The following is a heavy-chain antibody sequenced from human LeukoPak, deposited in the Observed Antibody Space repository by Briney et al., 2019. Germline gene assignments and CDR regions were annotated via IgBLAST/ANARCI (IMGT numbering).Heavy chain of an antibody. Sequence: PGGSLRLSCAASGFTFSSYAMSWVRQAPGKGLEWVSAISGSGGSTYYADSVKGRFTISRDNSKNTLYLQMNSLRAEDTAVYYCAKDGGSYDFSPGWYYFDYWGQGTLVTVSS. J-gene: IGHJ4*02. V-gene: IGHV3-23*01. CDR1: GFTFSSYA. CDR3: AKDGGSYDFSPGWYYFDY. CDR2: ISGSGGST. D-gene: IGHD3-3*01.